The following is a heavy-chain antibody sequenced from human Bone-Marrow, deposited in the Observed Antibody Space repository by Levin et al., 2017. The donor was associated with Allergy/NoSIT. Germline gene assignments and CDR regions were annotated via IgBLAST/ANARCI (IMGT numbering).Heavy chain of an antibody. V-gene: IGHV3-9*01. Sequence: LSLTCAASGFTFDDYAMHWVRQAPGKGLEWVSGISWNSGSIGYADSVKGRFTISRDNAKNSLYLQMNSPRAEDTALYYCAKDFGDTAIPEYYFDYWGQGTLVTVSS. CDR2: ISWNSGSI. CDR3: AKDFGDTAIPEYYFDY. CDR1: GFTFDDYA. D-gene: IGHD5-18*01. J-gene: IGHJ4*02.